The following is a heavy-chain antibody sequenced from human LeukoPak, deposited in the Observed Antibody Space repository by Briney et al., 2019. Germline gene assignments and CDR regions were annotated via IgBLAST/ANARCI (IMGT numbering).Heavy chain of an antibody. J-gene: IGHJ6*03. CDR3: AKADNSGSYYYYYMDV. D-gene: IGHD3-10*01. CDR2: ISYDGSNK. CDR1: GFTFSSYA. V-gene: IGHV3-30*04. Sequence: PGGSLRLSCAASGFTFSSYAMHWVRQAPGKGLEWVAVISYDGSNKYYADSVKGRFTISRDNSKNTLYLQMNSLRAEDTAVYYCAKADNSGSYYYYYMDVWGKGTTVTVSS.